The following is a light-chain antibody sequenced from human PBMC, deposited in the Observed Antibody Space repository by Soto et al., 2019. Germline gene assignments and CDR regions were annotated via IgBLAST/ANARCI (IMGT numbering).Light chain of an antibody. CDR1: QDIRQY. CDR2: DAS. J-gene: IGKJ2*01. Sequence: DVQMTQSPSSLSASVGDRVTITCQASQDIRQYLNWYQQRPGKAPQVLIYDASNLETGVPSRFSGSASGTHFTFTINSLQPEDGAIYYCQQYDELPSTFGQGTRLELK. CDR3: QQYDELPST. V-gene: IGKV1-33*01.